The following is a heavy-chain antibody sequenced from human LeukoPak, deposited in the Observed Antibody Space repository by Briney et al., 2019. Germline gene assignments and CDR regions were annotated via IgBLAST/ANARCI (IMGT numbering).Heavy chain of an antibody. CDR1: GFTFSSYA. J-gene: IGHJ2*01. CDR3: AKGDSSGYYLGYWYFDL. V-gene: IGHV3-23*01. D-gene: IGHD3-22*01. Sequence: GGSLRLSCAASGFTFSSYAMSWVRQAPGKGLEWVSAISGSGGSTYYADSVKGRFTISRDNSKNTLYLQMNSLRAEDTAVYYCAKGDSSGYYLGYWYFDLWGRGTLVTVSS. CDR2: ISGSGGST.